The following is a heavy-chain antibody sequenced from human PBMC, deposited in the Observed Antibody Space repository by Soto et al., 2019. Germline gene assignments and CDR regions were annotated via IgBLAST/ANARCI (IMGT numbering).Heavy chain of an antibody. CDR1: GFTFSSYG. CDR2: ISYDGSNK. V-gene: IGHV3-30*18. D-gene: IGHD1-20*01. CDR3: GKEGSITGDIRGFAY. J-gene: IGHJ4*02. Sequence: QVQLVESGGGVVQPGRSLRLSCAASGFTFSSYGMHWVRQAPGKGLEWVAVISYDGSNKYYADSVKGRITISRDNSKNTLYLQMNSLRAEDTAVYYCGKEGSITGDIRGFAYWGQGTLVPVSS.